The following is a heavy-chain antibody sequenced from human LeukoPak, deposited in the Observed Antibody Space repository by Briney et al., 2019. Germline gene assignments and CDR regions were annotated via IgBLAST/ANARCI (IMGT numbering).Heavy chain of an antibody. CDR1: GFTFSSYS. Sequence: PGGSLRLSCAASGFTFSSYSMNWVRQAPGKGLEWVSSIGSSSSYIYYADSVKGRFTISRDNAKNSLYLQINSLRAEDTAVYYCASEGGFDYWGQGTLVTVSS. D-gene: IGHD1-26*01. J-gene: IGHJ4*02. V-gene: IGHV3-21*01. CDR3: ASEGGFDY. CDR2: IGSSSSYI.